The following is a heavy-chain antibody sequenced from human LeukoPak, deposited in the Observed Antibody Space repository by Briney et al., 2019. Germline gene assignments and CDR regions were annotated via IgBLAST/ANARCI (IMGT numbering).Heavy chain of an antibody. D-gene: IGHD5-12*01. CDR2: ISSSSYI. V-gene: IGHV3-21*01. J-gene: IGHJ3*02. CDR3: ARAIVATDAFDI. CDR1: GFTFSSYS. Sequence: GSLRLSCAASGFTFSSYSMHWVRQAPGKGLEWVSSISSSSYIYYADSVKGRFTISRDNAKNSLYLQMNSLRAEDTAVYYCARAIVATDAFDIWGQGTMVTVSS.